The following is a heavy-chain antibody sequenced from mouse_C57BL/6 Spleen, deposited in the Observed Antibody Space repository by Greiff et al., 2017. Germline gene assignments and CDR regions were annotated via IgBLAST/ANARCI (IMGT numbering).Heavy chain of an antibody. CDR2: INPNNGGT. CDR3: ARWRDYYGSSD. J-gene: IGHJ3*01. D-gene: IGHD1-1*01. V-gene: IGHV1-26*01. Sequence: EVQLQQSGPELVKPGASVKISCKASGYTFTDYYMNWVKQSHGKSLEWIGDINPNNGGTSYNQKFKGKATLTVDKSSSTAYMELRSLTSEDSAVYYCARWRDYYGSSDWGQGTLVTVSA. CDR1: GYTFTDYY.